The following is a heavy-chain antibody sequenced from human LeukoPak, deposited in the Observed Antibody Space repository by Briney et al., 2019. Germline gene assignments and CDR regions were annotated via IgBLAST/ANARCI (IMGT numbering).Heavy chain of an antibody. D-gene: IGHD2-8*02. CDR3: ARDNSVRDEAWCFNP. V-gene: IGHV1-46*01. CDR1: GYTFTSNY. Sequence: ASVKVSCKAFGYTFTSNYMHWVRQAPGQGPEWMGVISPSGGSTTYAQKFQGRVTLTRGMSTSTDYLGLSSLRSEDTAVYYCARDNSVRDEAWCFNPWGQGPLVTVSS. J-gene: IGHJ5*02. CDR2: ISPSGGST.